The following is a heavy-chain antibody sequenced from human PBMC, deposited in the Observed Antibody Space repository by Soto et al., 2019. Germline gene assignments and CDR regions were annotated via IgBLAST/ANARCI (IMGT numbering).Heavy chain of an antibody. CDR1: GFTFGNYD. J-gene: IGHJ4*02. CDR3: ARGRLISLYYFDY. Sequence: GXSPRLSCAASGFTFGNYDMHWVRQVTGKGLEWVSKIXTARDXYHPGYLKGRXXIPGENAXXSLYLQMNSLRAEATAVYYCARGRLISLYYFDYWGQGTLVTVSS. CDR2: IXTARDX. D-gene: IGHD2-15*01. V-gene: IGHV3-13*01.